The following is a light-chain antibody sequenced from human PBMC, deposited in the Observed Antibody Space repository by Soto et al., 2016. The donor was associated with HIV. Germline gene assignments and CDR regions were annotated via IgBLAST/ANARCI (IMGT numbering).Light chain of an antibody. Sequence: DIQLTQSPSSLSASVGDRVTITCRASQDMKIHLVWYQHKPGKAPKLLIYPPSSLQPGVPSRFSGSGSGTNFTLTISSLQPDDIGTYYCQEYYTVPYTFGQGTKVAIK. CDR1: QDMKIH. V-gene: IGKV1-27*01. CDR2: PPS. J-gene: IGKJ1*01. CDR3: QEYYTVPYT.